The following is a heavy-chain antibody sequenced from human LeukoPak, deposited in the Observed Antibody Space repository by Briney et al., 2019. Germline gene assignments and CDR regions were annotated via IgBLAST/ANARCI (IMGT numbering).Heavy chain of an antibody. V-gene: IGHV1-46*01. D-gene: IGHD3-3*01. J-gene: IGHJ5*02. CDR3: ARDGTFWSGYQPNWFDP. CDR2: INPSSGYT. Sequence: GASVTVSCKASGYTFTNYYLHWVRQAPGQGLEWMGMINPSSGYTNYAQKFQGRVTMTREMSTTTVYMELSRLKSEDTAIYYCARDGTFWSGYQPNWFDPWGQGIRVTVSS. CDR1: GYTFTNYY.